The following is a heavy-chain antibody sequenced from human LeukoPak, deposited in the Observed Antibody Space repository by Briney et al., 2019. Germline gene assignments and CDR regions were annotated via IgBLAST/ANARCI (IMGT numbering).Heavy chain of an antibody. V-gene: IGHV1-69*05. Sequence: SVKVSCKASGGTFSSYAISWVRQAPGQGLEWKGGIIPIFGTANYAQKFQGRVTITTDESTSTAYMELSSLRSEDTAVYYCASAYGDYVSYFDYWGQGTLVTVSS. D-gene: IGHD4-17*01. CDR1: GGTFSSYA. CDR2: IIPIFGTA. J-gene: IGHJ4*02. CDR3: ASAYGDYVSYFDY.